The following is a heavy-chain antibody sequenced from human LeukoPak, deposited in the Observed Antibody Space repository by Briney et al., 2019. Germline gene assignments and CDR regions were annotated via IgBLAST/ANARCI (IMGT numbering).Heavy chain of an antibody. Sequence: GGSLRLSCAASGFSFSSYAMHWVRQAPGKGLEWVAVISYDGSKEYYTDSVKGRFTITRDNSKNTLYLEMNSLRNEDTAVYYCASADFYGSGSYYSGSCDYWGQGTLVTVSS. CDR2: ISYDGSKE. D-gene: IGHD3-10*01. CDR1: GFSFSSYA. V-gene: IGHV3-30*04. J-gene: IGHJ4*02. CDR3: ASADFYGSGSYYSGSCDY.